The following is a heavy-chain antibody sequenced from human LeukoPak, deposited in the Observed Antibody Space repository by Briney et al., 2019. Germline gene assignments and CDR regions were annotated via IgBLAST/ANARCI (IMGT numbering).Heavy chain of an antibody. CDR3: AREGHVDTAMARYFQH. D-gene: IGHD5-18*01. Sequence: SETLSLTCTVSGGSISSYYWGWVRQPPGKGLEWIGYIYYSGSTYYNPSLKSRVTISVDTSKNQFSLKLSSVTAADTAVYYCAREGHVDTAMARYFQHWGQGTLVTVSS. CDR1: GGSISSYY. J-gene: IGHJ1*01. V-gene: IGHV4-59*12. CDR2: IYYSGST.